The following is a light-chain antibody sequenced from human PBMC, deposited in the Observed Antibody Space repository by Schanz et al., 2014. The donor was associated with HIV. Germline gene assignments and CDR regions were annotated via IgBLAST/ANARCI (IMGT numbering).Light chain of an antibody. V-gene: IGKV3-11*01. Sequence: EIVLTQSPATLSLSPGERATLSCRASQSVSSYLAWYQQKPGQAPRLLIYDASNRATGIPPRFSGSGSGTDFTLTISSLQSEDFAVYYCQQRSNWSTWTFGQGTKVEIK. CDR2: DAS. CDR1: QSVSSY. CDR3: QQRSNWSTWT. J-gene: IGKJ1*01.